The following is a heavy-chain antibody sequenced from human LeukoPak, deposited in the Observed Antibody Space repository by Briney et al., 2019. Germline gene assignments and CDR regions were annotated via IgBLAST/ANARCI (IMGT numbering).Heavy chain of an antibody. Sequence: GGSLRLSCAASRFTFSSYSMNWVRQAPGKGLKWVSSISSSSSYIYYADSVKGRFTISRDNAKNSLYLQMNSLRAEDTAVYYCAKPLAVAPYYFDYWGQGTLVTVSS. J-gene: IGHJ4*02. CDR1: RFTFSSYS. CDR2: ISSSSSYI. CDR3: AKPLAVAPYYFDY. D-gene: IGHD6-19*01. V-gene: IGHV3-21*01.